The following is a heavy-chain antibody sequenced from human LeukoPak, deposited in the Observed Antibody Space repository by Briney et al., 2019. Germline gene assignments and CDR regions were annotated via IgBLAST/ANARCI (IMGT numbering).Heavy chain of an antibody. CDR3: ARDLSSSSPYFDL. Sequence: GGSLRLSCAASGFTFSSYGMHWVRQAPGKGLEWVAFIRYDGSNKYYADSVKGRFTISRDNSKNTLYLQMNSLRAEDTAVYYCARDLSSSSPYFDLWGQGTLVTVSS. CDR1: GFTFSSYG. D-gene: IGHD6-6*01. J-gene: IGHJ4*02. CDR2: IRYDGSNK. V-gene: IGHV3-30*02.